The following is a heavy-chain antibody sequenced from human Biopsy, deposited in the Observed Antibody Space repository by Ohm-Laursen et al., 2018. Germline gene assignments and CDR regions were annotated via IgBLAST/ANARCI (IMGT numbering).Heavy chain of an antibody. D-gene: IGHD5-18*01. Sequence: SETLSLTCTVSSGSISGYYWTWIRQAPGKGLEFIGYVNSSGSTNYNPSVKSQATISLDTSRTQVSLRLSSVTAADTAVYYCARGIAVVRSLDVWGQGTTVAVSS. CDR2: VNSSGST. CDR1: SGSISGYY. CDR3: ARGIAVVRSLDV. J-gene: IGHJ6*02. V-gene: IGHV4-59*08.